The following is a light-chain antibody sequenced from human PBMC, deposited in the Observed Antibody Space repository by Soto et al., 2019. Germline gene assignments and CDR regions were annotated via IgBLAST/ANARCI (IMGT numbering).Light chain of an antibody. J-gene: IGLJ1*01. CDR2: AVS. V-gene: IGLV2-14*03. Sequence: QSVLTQPASVSGSPGQSITISCTGTSSDIGSYNHVAWYQQFPGKSPKLMIYAVSDRPPGVSDRFSGSKSGITASLTISGLQTEAEADYCCNTYTDRQSYLFGTGTKLTVL. CDR3: NTYTDRQSYL. CDR1: SSDIGSYNH.